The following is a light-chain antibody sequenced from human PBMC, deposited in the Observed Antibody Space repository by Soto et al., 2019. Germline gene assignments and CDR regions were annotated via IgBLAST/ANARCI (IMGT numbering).Light chain of an antibody. V-gene: IGLV2-14*01. CDR3: SSYTSRSTLYV. Sequence: QSALTQPASVSGSPGQSITISCTGTSSDVGGYNYVSWYQQHPGKAPKLMIYEVSNRPSGVSNRFSGSKSGNTASLTISGLQAEAEADYYCSSYTSRSTLYVFGTGTKLTVL. CDR2: EVS. CDR1: SSDVGGYNY. J-gene: IGLJ1*01.